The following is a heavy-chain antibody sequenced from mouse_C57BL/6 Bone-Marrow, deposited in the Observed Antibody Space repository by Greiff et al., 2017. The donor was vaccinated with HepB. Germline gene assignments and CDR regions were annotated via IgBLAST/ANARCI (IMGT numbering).Heavy chain of an antibody. Sequence: VQLQQSGPELVKPGASVKIPCKASGYTFTDYNMDWVKQSHGKSLEWIGEINPNNGGNIYNQKFKGKATLSVDKSDSTAYMELRSLTSEDTAVYYCARGSGYYDYWGQGTTLTVSA. CDR3: ARGSGYYDY. CDR2: INPNNGGN. D-gene: IGHD2-3*01. V-gene: IGHV1-18*01. J-gene: IGHJ2*01. CDR1: GYTFTDYN.